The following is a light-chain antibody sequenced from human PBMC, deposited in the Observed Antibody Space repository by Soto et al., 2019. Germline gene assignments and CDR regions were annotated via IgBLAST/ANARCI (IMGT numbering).Light chain of an antibody. CDR1: NSDIGAYNS. CDR3: SSYTTSSVRV. J-gene: IGLJ2*01. CDR2: DVS. Sequence: QSALTQPASMSGSPGQSITISCTGTNSDIGAYNSVSWYQQHPGMAPQLMIYDVSYWPSGISSRFSGSKSGNTASLTISGLQAADEADYYCSSYTTSSVRVFGGGTKVTVL. V-gene: IGLV2-14*03.